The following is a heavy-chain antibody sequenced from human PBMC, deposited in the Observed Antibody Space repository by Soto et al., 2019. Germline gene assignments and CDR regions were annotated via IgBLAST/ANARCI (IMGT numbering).Heavy chain of an antibody. D-gene: IGHD4-17*01. Sequence: SETLSLTCTVSGGSISNYYWSWIRHPPGKKLEWIGYIYYSGSTNYNPSLKGRVTISVDTSKNQFSLKLYSVTTADTAMYYCARLPWADYGGIFDPRGQGTLVTVSS. CDR2: IYYSGST. CDR3: ARLPWADYGGIFDP. J-gene: IGHJ5*02. CDR1: GGSISNYY. V-gene: IGHV4-59*01.